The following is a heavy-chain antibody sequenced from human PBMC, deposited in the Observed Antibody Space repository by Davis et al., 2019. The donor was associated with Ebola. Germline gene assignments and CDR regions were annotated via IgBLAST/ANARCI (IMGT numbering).Heavy chain of an antibody. Sequence: MPSETLSLTCTVSGGSVSSGSYYWSWIRQPPGKGLEWIGYIYYSGSTNYNPSLKSRVTISVDTSKNQFSLKLSSVTAADTAVYYCARCVGATWLGWFDPWGQGTLVTVSS. J-gene: IGHJ5*02. D-gene: IGHD1-26*01. CDR3: ARCVGATWLGWFDP. CDR2: IYYSGST. CDR1: GGSVSSGSYY. V-gene: IGHV4-61*01.